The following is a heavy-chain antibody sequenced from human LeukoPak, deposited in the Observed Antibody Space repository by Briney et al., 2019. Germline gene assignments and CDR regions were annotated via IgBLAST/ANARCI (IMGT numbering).Heavy chain of an antibody. J-gene: IGHJ4*02. Sequence: ASVKVSCKACGYTFTGYYMHWVRQAPGQWLEWMGWINPNSGGTNYAQKFQGRVTMTRDTSISTAYMELSRLRSDDTAVYYCASPKTAMVEYYFDYWGQGTLVTVSS. D-gene: IGHD5-18*01. CDR3: ASPKTAMVEYYFDY. V-gene: IGHV1-2*02. CDR1: GYTFTGYY. CDR2: INPNSGGT.